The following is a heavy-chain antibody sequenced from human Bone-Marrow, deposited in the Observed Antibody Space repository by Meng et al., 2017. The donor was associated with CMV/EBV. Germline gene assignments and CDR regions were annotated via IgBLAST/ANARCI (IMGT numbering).Heavy chain of an antibody. V-gene: IGHV3-7*01. Sequence: SCKASGFTFSNYYMSWVRQAPGKGLEWVANIKQRGSEAFYVDSVKGRFTISRDDANNSLYLQMNSLTAEDTALYYCAREGVVVVPATMDDAFDVWGQGTMVTGSS. J-gene: IGHJ3*01. CDR1: GFTFSNYY. D-gene: IGHD2-2*01. CDR2: IKQRGSEA. CDR3: AREGVVVVPATMDDAFDV.